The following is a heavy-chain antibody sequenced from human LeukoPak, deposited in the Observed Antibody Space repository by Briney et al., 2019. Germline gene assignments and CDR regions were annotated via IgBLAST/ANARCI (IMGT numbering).Heavy chain of an antibody. D-gene: IGHD2-2*01. CDR1: GYTFTSYY. Sequence: ASVKVSCKASGYTFTSYYMHWVRQAPGQGLEWMGIINPSGGSTSYAQKFQGRVTMTRDKSTSTVYMELSSLRSEDTAVYYCARDMGVVPAAMRYFDYWGQGTLVTVSS. J-gene: IGHJ4*02. V-gene: IGHV1-46*01. CDR3: ARDMGVVPAAMRYFDY. CDR2: INPSGGST.